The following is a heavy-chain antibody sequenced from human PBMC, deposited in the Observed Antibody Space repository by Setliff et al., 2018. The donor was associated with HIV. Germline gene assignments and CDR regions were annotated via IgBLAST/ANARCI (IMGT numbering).Heavy chain of an antibody. V-gene: IGHV4-38-2*01. J-gene: IGHJ2*01. CDR1: GPYSISSGFY. CDR3: ARTRTIAVAGPPPEWYFDL. CDR2: IYHSGNT. Sequence: SETLSLTCAVSGPYSISSGFYWGWIRQPPGKGLEWIGNIYHSGNTYYNPSLKSRVTISVDTSKNQFSLKLRSVTAADTAVYYCARTRTIAVAGPPPEWYFDLWGRGTLVTSPQ. D-gene: IGHD6-19*01.